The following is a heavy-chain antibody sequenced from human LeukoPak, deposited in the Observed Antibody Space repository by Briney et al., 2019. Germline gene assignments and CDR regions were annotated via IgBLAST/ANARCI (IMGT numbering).Heavy chain of an antibody. J-gene: IGHJ1*01. D-gene: IGHD6-13*01. CDR1: GGSISNYY. V-gene: IGHV4-59*08. CDR3: ARLGGYTSPYLH. CDR2: IYYSGST. Sequence: PSETLSLTCTVSGGSISNYYWSWIRQPPGKGLECIGYIYYSGSTNYNPSLKSRVTISVDTSKNQFSLKLSSVTAADTAVYYCARLGGYTSPYLHWGQGTLVTVSS.